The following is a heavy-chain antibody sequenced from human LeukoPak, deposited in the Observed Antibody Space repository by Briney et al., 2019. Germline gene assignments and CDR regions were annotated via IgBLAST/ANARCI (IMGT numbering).Heavy chain of an antibody. CDR1: GGTFSSYA. CDR3: TRDRVVPNAGPRLYHWFDP. V-gene: IGHV1-46*01. Sequence: ASVKVSCKASGGTFSSYAISWVRHAPGQGLEWMGIINPTTGVTNYAQKFQGRVSMTRDTSASTVYMELNSLRSEDTAVYYCTRDRVVPNAGPRLYHWFDPWGQGPLVTVSS. CDR2: INPTTGVT. J-gene: IGHJ5*02. D-gene: IGHD2-2*01.